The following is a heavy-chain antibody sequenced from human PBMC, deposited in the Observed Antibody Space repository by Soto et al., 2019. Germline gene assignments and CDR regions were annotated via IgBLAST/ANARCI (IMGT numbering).Heavy chain of an antibody. V-gene: IGHV3-48*02. CDR1: GFIFSTYS. CDR3: ARRGTTGMDWFDP. Sequence: EVQLVESGGGLVQPGGSLRLSCATYGFIFSTYSINWLRQAPGRGLEWISYINSRSTNIYYADSVKGRFTISRDNAKNSLHLQLNNLRDDDTAVYYCARRGTTGMDWFDPWGQGTLVTVSS. J-gene: IGHJ5*02. CDR2: INSRSTNI. D-gene: IGHD1-7*01.